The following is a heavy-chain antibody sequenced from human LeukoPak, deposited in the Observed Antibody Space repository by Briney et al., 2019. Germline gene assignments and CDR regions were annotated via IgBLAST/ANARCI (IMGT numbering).Heavy chain of an antibody. Sequence: SVKVSCKASGDTFKNYAVSWVRQAPGQGLEWMGGILTVFGTTNYEQKFQGRVTITTDESSSTAYMELSSLTSEDTAVYYCVRSRPVTYGFDYWGQGTLVIVSS. CDR3: VRSRPVTYGFDY. D-gene: IGHD4-17*01. CDR2: ILTVFGTT. J-gene: IGHJ4*02. CDR1: GDTFKNYA. V-gene: IGHV1-69*05.